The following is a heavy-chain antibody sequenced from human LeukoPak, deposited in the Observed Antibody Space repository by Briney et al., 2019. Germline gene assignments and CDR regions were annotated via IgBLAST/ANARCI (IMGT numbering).Heavy chain of an antibody. D-gene: IGHD3-22*01. J-gene: IGHJ5*02. Sequence: SETLSLTCAVYGGSFSGYYWSWICQPPGKRLEWIGEINHSGSTNYNPSLKSRVTISVDTSKNQFSLKLSSVTAADTAVYYCARGWGVVVIRWFDPWGQGTLLTVSS. CDR3: ARGWGVVVIRWFDP. CDR2: INHSGST. V-gene: IGHV4-34*01. CDR1: GGSFSGYY.